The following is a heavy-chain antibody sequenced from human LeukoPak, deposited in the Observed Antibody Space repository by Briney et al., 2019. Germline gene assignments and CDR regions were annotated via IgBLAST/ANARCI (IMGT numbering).Heavy chain of an antibody. Sequence: GGSLRLSCAASGFTLSTYVMHWVRQGPGEGLEWVAAVGTSGHTFYPDSVKGQFTISRENARNSVYLQMNSLRAGDTAVYYCVRSFYGDHPYWGQGTLVTVSS. V-gene: IGHV3-13*01. CDR2: VGTSGHT. CDR1: GFTLSTYV. J-gene: IGHJ4*02. D-gene: IGHD4-17*01. CDR3: VRSFYGDHPY.